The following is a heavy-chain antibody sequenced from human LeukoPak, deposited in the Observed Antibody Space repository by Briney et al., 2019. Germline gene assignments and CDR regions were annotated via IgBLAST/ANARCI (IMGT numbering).Heavy chain of an antibody. Sequence: GGSLRLSCAASGFTFSSSAMSWVRQAPGKGLEWVSAISNNGGYTYYADSVQGRFTISRDNSKSTLCLQMNSLRAEDTAVYYCARDQEGFDYWGQGTLVTVSS. CDR1: GFTFSSSA. J-gene: IGHJ4*02. V-gene: IGHV3-23*01. CDR3: ARDQEGFDY. CDR2: ISNNGGYT.